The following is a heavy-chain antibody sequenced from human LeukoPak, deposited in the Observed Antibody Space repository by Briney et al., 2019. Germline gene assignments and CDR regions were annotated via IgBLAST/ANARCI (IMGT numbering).Heavy chain of an antibody. CDR3: ARDAYSYGYVDY. D-gene: IGHD5-18*01. CDR1: GFTFSSYA. Sequence: GGSLRLSCAAFGFTFSSYAMHWVRQAPGKGLEWVAVISYGGSNKYYADSVKGRFTISRDNSKNTLHLQMNSLRAEDTAVYYCARDAYSYGYVDYWGQGTLVTVSS. CDR2: ISYGGSNK. V-gene: IGHV3-30-3*01. J-gene: IGHJ4*02.